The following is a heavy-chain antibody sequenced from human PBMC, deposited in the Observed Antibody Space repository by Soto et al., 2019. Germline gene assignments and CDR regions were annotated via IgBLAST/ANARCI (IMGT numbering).Heavy chain of an antibody. J-gene: IGHJ5*02. CDR1: GGSITSHY. CDR3: AREDYTTSSGFDP. CDR2: IFYSGST. D-gene: IGHD6-6*01. V-gene: IGHV4-59*11. Sequence: PSETLSLTCSVSGGSITSHYWTWIRQPPGKGLEWIGSIFYSGSTNYNPSLQSRVTMSIGRSTNQFSLRLNFLTAADTAVYYCAREDYTTSSGFDPWGQGTLVTVSS.